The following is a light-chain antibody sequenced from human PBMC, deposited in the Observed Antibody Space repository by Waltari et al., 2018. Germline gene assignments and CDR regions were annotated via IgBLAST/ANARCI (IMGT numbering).Light chain of an antibody. CDR2: DIF. CDR3: CSFEGTWV. J-gene: IGLJ3*02. V-gene: IGLV2-11*01. CDR1: GSDY. Sequence: QSALTQPHSVSGSVGESVTISCTGTGSDYVSWYQQLPGKAPKLLIYDIFQRPSGVPDRFFGSKSGNSASLTVSGLQTEDVADYYCCSFEGTWVFGGGTKLTVL.